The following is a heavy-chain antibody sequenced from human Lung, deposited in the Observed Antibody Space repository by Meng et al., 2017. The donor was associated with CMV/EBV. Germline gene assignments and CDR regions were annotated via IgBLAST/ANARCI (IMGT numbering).Heavy chain of an antibody. Sequence: FTFSSYAMSWVCQAPGKGLEWVSAISGSGGSTYYADSVKGRFTISRDNSKNTLYLQMNSLRAEDTAVYYCAKPGGWYYYDSSGYYYYWGQGTLVTVSS. D-gene: IGHD3-22*01. CDR1: FTFSSYA. CDR3: AKPGGWYYYDSSGYYYY. CDR2: ISGSGGST. V-gene: IGHV3-23*01. J-gene: IGHJ4*02.